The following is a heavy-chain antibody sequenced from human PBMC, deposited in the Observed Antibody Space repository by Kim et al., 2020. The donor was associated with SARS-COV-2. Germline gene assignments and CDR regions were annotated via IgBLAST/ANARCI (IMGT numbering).Heavy chain of an antibody. Sequence: SETLSLTCTVSGGSFSSASYYRGWIRQPPGKGLEWIASISYSGSTYYNPSLNSRVGISIDTSTNQFSVRLSAVITADTAVYYCAIQTGSSGCYYWGQGTL. CDR1: GGSFSSASYY. V-gene: IGHV4-39*01. D-gene: IGHD6-25*01. CDR2: ISYSGST. J-gene: IGHJ4*02. CDR3: AIQTGSSGCYY.